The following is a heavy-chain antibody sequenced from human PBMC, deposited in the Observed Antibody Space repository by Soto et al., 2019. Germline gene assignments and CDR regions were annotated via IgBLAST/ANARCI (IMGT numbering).Heavy chain of an antibody. Sequence: QVQLVQSGAEVKKPGASVKVSCKASGYTFTSYGLSWVRRAPGQGLEWMGWISAYNGNTDYPQKLQGRVTMTADTSTSTAYMELRSLRSADTAVYYCAREGYCISTSCYASALDYWGQGTLVTVSS. CDR3: AREGYCISTSCYASALDY. V-gene: IGHV1-18*01. D-gene: IGHD2-2*01. J-gene: IGHJ4*02. CDR2: ISAYNGNT. CDR1: GYTFTSYG.